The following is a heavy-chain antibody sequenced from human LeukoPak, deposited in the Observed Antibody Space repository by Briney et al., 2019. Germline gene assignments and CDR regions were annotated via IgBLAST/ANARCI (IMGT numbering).Heavy chain of an antibody. CDR3: ARESSGSYYFDY. CDR1: GFTFSTYW. V-gene: IGHV3-7*01. Sequence: GGSLRLSCAASGFTFSTYWMTWVRQAPGKGLECVPNIKQDGSEKYYVDSVRGRFTISRDNAENSLYLQMNSLRAEDTAVYYCARESSGSYYFDYWGQGTLVTVSS. D-gene: IGHD1-26*01. J-gene: IGHJ4*02. CDR2: IKQDGSEK.